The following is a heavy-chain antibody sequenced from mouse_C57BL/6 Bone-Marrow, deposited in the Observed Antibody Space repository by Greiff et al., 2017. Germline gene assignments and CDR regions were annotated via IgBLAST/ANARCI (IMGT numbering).Heavy chain of an antibody. Sequence: QVQLKQSGAELVKPGASVKMSCKASGYTFTSYWITWVKQRPGQGLEWIGDIYPGSGSTNYNEKFKSKATLTVDTSSSTAYMQLSSLTSEDTAVYYCARSGRDYAMDYWGQGTSVTVSS. CDR2: IYPGSGST. V-gene: IGHV1-55*01. CDR1: GYTFTSYW. J-gene: IGHJ4*01. CDR3: ARSGRDYAMDY. D-gene: IGHD1-1*01.